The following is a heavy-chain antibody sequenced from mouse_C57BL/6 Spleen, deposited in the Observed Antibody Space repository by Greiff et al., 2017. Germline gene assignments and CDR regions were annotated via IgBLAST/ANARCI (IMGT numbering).Heavy chain of an antibody. Sequence: LQQSGAELARPGASVKMSCKASGYTFPSYTMHWVKQRPGQGLEWIGYINPSSGYTKYNQKFKDKATLTADKSSSTAYMQLSSLTSEDSAVYYCARDSDSGRSSLYAMDYWGQGTSVTVSS. J-gene: IGHJ4*01. V-gene: IGHV1-4*01. CDR2: INPSSGYT. D-gene: IGHD1-1*01. CDR3: ARDSDSGRSSLYAMDY. CDR1: GYTFPSYT.